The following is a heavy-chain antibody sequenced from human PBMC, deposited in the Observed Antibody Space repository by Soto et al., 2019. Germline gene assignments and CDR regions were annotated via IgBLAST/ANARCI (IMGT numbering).Heavy chain of an antibody. Sequence: SETLCLSCAVFGFSISSSNWWSWVRQPPGKGLEWIGEIYHSGSTNYNPSFKSRVTISVDKSKNQFSLKLSSVTAADTAVYYCARDRVGAPYYFDYWGQGTLVTVSS. CDR1: GFSISSSNW. V-gene: IGHV4-4*02. J-gene: IGHJ4*02. CDR3: ARDRVGAPYYFDY. CDR2: IYHSGST. D-gene: IGHD1-26*01.